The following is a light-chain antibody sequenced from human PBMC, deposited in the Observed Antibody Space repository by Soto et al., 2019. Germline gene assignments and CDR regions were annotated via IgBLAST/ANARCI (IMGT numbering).Light chain of an antibody. V-gene: IGKV1-5*01. J-gene: IGKJ3*01. Sequence: DIQMTQSPSALSASLGDRVTITCRASHSIDTWLAWYQQRPGKAPNLLIYDASSLASGVPSRFSGGGSGTEFTLTISNLQPDDFGTYYCQQSYSTPCTFGPGTKVDIK. CDR2: DAS. CDR3: QQSYSTPCT. CDR1: HSIDTW.